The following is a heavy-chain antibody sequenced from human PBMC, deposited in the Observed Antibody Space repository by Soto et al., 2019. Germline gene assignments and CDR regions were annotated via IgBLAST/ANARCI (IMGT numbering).Heavy chain of an antibody. V-gene: IGHV4-39*01. CDR3: ARHGRRSGGSKHQTFDY. D-gene: IGHD2-15*01. J-gene: IGHJ4*02. CDR2: IYYSGST. CDR1: GGSISISSYY. Sequence: SETLSLTCTFSGGSISISSYYWGWIRQPPGKGLEWIGSIYYSGSTYYNPSLKSRVTISVDTSKNQFSLKLSSVTAADTAVYYCARHGRRSGGSKHQTFDYWGQGTLVTVSS.